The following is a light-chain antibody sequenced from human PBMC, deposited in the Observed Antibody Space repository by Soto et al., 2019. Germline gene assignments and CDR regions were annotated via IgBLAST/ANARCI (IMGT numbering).Light chain of an antibody. J-gene: IGKJ1*01. CDR2: GAS. Sequence: ETVMTQSPAVLSVSPGERATLSCRASQSVDSRLAWYQQKPGQAPRLLIYGASTRATGIPARFSGSGSGTEFTLTISSLQSEDSAIYYCHQFSDSPPERTFGQGTKVEVK. V-gene: IGKV3-15*01. CDR1: QSVDSR. CDR3: HQFSDSPPERT.